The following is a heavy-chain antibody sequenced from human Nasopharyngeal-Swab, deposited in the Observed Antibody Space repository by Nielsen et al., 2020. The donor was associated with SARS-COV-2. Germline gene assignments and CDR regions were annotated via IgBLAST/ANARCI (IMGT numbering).Heavy chain of an antibody. Sequence: ASVKVSCKASGYTFTTYAIHWVHQAPGQRPEWMGWIIPGNGNTKYSQNFQGRVTITRDTSATTVYMELSGLTSEDTAVYYCARRVVGSTNYFDYWGQGTLVTVSS. J-gene: IGHJ4*02. CDR3: ARRVVGSTNYFDY. V-gene: IGHV1-3*01. CDR1: GYTFTTYA. D-gene: IGHD1-7*01. CDR2: IIPGNGNT.